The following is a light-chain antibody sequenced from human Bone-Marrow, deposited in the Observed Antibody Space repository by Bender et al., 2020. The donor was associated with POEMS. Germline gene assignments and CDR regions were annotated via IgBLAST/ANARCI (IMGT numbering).Light chain of an antibody. CDR2: DVS. CDR1: SSDVGAYNY. J-gene: IGLJ3*02. CDR3: LSYTTTSTLV. V-gene: IGLV2-14*03. Sequence: QSALTQPASVSGSPGQSITISCTGTSSDVGAYNYVSWYQQHPGKVPQLMIYDVSNRPSGVSNRFSGSKSGNTASLTISGLQAEDEADYYCLSYTTTSTLVFGGGTKVTVL.